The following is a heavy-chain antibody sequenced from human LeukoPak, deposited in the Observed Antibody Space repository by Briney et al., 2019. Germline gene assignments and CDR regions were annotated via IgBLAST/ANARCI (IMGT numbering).Heavy chain of an antibody. CDR1: GFTFNMYG. Sequence: GGSLRLSCVASGFTFNMYGMHWVRQAPGKRLEWVGIIRYDGNNKNNADSVKGRFTISRDNSKNTVYLQMNSLRPEDTAVYYCAKTFCSGGTCYPYNYYYMDVWGKRTAVTVSS. D-gene: IGHD2-15*01. J-gene: IGHJ6*03. CDR3: AKTFCSGGTCYPYNYYYMDV. CDR2: IRYDGNNK. V-gene: IGHV3-30*02.